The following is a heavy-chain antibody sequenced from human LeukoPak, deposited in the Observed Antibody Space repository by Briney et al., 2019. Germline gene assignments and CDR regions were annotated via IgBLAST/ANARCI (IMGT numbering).Heavy chain of an antibody. CDR3: TRDGGSFCDFDY. D-gene: IGHD1-26*01. Sequence: EGSLGLSCVASGFSFRNFAIHWVRQAPGKGLEYVSVINTDGRITYYADSVKGRFTISRDNSKNTVYLQMGSLRGEDMAVYYCTRDGGSFCDFDYWGQGALVTVSS. CDR2: INTDGRIT. V-gene: IGHV3-64*02. CDR1: GFSFRNFA. J-gene: IGHJ4*02.